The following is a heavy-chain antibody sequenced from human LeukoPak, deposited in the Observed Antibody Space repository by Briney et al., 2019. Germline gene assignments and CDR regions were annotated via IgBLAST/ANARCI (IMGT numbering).Heavy chain of an antibody. V-gene: IGHV4-4*07. J-gene: IGHJ4*02. CDR1: GGSISTYY. CDR2: IYTSGST. CDR3: ARQNRYSGSYRTRGSFDY. D-gene: IGHD1-26*01. Sequence: SETLSLTCTVSGGSISTYYWTWIRQPAGKGLEWIGRIYTSGSTNYNPSLKSRVTISVDTSKNQFSLKLSSVTAADTAVYYCARQNRYSGSYRTRGSFDYWGQGTLVTVSS.